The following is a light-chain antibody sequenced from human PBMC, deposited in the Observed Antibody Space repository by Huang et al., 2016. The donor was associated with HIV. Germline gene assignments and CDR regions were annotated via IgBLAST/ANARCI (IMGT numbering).Light chain of an antibody. V-gene: IGKV3-11*01. CDR2: EAS. J-gene: IGKJ3*01. Sequence: EIMLTQSPATLSLSPGKRATLSCRASQNVGTYLAWYQQKPGRAPRLLIYEASFRATGIPVRFSGSGSGTNFTLTISRLEPEYFAVYYCQDRYDWPRFTFGPGTKVDIK. CDR3: QDRYDWPRFT. CDR1: QNVGTY.